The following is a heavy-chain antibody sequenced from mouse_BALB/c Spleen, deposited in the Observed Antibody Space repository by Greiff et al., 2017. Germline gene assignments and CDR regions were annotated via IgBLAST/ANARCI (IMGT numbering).Heavy chain of an antibody. CDR2: ISSGSSTI. CDR1: GFTFSSFG. J-gene: IGHJ4*01. V-gene: IGHV5-17*02. D-gene: IGHD1-1*01. Sequence: EVQRVESGGGLVQPGGSRKLSCAASGFTFSSFGMHWVRQAPEKGLEWVAYISSGSSTIYYADTVKGRFTISRDNPKNTLFLQMTSLRSEDTAMYYCARSGRRDAMDYWGQGTSVTVSS. CDR3: ARSGRRDAMDY.